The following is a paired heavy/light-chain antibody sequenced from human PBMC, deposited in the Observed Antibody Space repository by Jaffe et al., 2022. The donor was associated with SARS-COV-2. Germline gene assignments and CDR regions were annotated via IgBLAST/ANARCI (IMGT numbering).Heavy chain of an antibody. J-gene: IGHJ3*01. D-gene: IGHD4-17*01. CDR1: GVSISRSNYY. V-gene: IGHV4-39*02. CDR3: AGFGDYDAFDV. CDR2: IHYNGIT. Sequence: QLQLQESGPGLVKPSETLSLTCSVSGVSISRSNYYWGWIRQPPGEGPEWIGNIHYNGITYYNPSLKSRVVISLDTSNNHVSLRLSSVTAADTAIYYCAGFGDYDAFDVWGQGTMVTVSS.
Light chain of an antibody. Sequence: QSALSQPASVSGTPGQSITISCTGTRSDIGSYKVVSWYQKYPGKAPKLIIYEGTERPSGVSYRFSGSKSGTTASLTISGLQAEDEADYFCCSYAGSGTYVFGTGTQVTVL. CDR2: EGT. CDR3: CSYAGSGTYV. CDR1: RSDIGSYKV. J-gene: IGLJ1*01. V-gene: IGLV2-23*01.